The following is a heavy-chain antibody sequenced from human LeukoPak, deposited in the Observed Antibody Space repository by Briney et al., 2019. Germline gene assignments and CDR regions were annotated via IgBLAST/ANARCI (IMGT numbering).Heavy chain of an antibody. J-gene: IGHJ5*02. D-gene: IGHD6-19*01. Sequence: GGSLRLSCAASGFTFSSSAMNWVRQAPGEGLEWVSTITASGGGTYYADSVKGRFTISRDNSKNTLYLQMNSLRAEDTAVYYCANFERTVAGPYNWFDPWGQGTLVTVSS. CDR1: GFTFSSSA. V-gene: IGHV3-23*01. CDR2: ITASGGGT. CDR3: ANFERTVAGPYNWFDP.